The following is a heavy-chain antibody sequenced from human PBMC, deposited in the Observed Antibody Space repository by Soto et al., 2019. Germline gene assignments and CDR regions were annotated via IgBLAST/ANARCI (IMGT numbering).Heavy chain of an antibody. CDR1: GFTLSNYA. D-gene: IGHD1-1*01. CDR3: AKDKGVFNWATSYFDY. Sequence: GGSLRLSCAACGFTLSNYAMHWVRQDPGKGLEWVALTSYDGNNEYYTDSVKGRFTISRDNSKNTLFLQMNSPRPEDTAVYYCAKDKGVFNWATSYFDYWGQGALVTVSS. CDR2: TSYDGNNE. V-gene: IGHV3-30*18. J-gene: IGHJ4*02.